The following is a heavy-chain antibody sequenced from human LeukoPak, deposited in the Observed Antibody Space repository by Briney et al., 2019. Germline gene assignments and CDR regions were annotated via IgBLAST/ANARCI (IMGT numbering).Heavy chain of an antibody. CDR1: GFTFNRRG. J-gene: IGHJ5*02. D-gene: IGHD2-2*01. Sequence: PGGSLRLSCAASGFTFNRRGMHWVRQAPGKGLEWVAFIRYDGGENFYADFAKGRFTIPRDNSKNTLSLQMNSLRAEDTAVYYCAKLTNSWFDPWGQGTLVAVSS. V-gene: IGHV3-30*02. CDR2: IRYDGGEN. CDR3: AKLTNSWFDP.